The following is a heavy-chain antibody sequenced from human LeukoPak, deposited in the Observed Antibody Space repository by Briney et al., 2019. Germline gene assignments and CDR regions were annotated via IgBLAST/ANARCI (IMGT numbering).Heavy chain of an antibody. Sequence: SVTVSCTASGGTFRSYVISWVRQAPGQGLEWMGGIIPIFGTANYTQKFQGRVTITADESTSTAYMELSSLRSADTAVYYCASTTPPPIAAPGTRGLGYYGMDVWGQGTTVTVSS. V-gene: IGHV1-69*13. D-gene: IGHD6-13*01. CDR2: IIPIFGTA. CDR1: GGTFRSYV. CDR3: ASTTPPPIAAPGTRGLGYYGMDV. J-gene: IGHJ6*02.